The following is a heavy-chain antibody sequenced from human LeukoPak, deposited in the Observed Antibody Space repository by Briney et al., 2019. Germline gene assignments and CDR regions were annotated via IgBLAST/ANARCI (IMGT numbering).Heavy chain of an antibody. Sequence: GGSLRLSCAASGFTFSTYGMSWVRQAPGKGLEWVSLIYSGGSTYYADSVKGRFTISRDNSKNTLYLQMNSLRAEDTAVYYCARGPSGYHNIGGQGTLVTVSS. D-gene: IGHD5-12*01. CDR3: ARGPSGYHNI. CDR2: IYSGGST. CDR1: GFTFSTYG. V-gene: IGHV3-66*01. J-gene: IGHJ4*02.